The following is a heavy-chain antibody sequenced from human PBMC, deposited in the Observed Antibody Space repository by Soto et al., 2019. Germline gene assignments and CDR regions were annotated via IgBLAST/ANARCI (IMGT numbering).Heavy chain of an antibody. CDR1: GYTFTSYG. CDR2: ISAYNGNT. J-gene: IGHJ4*02. D-gene: IGHD3-22*01. Sequence: QVQLVQSGAEVKKPGASVKVSCKASGYTFTSYGISWVRQAPGQGLEWIGWISAYNGNTNYAQKLQGRVTMTTDTSTSTAYMELRSLRSDDTAVYYCARVQFRYYDSSGYYYDSGFDYWGQGTLVTVSS. CDR3: ARVQFRYYDSSGYYYDSGFDY. V-gene: IGHV1-18*01.